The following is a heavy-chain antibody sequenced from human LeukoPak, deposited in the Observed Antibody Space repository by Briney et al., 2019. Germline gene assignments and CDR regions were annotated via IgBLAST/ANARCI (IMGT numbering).Heavy chain of an antibody. J-gene: IGHJ4*02. CDR2: INSDGSDT. D-gene: IGHD6-19*01. CDR3: LSGSWYFDY. CDR1: GFTFSRYW. V-gene: IGHV3-74*03. Sequence: PGGSLRLSCAASGFTFSRYWMHWVRQAPGKGLVWVSRINSDGSDTTYADSVKGRFTISRDNAKNTLYLQVNSLRAEDTAVYYCLSGSWYFDYWGQGTLGTVSS.